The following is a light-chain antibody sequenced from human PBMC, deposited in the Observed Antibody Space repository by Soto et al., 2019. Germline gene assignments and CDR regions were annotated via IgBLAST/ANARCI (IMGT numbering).Light chain of an antibody. CDR3: GAWDSILAVWV. V-gene: IGLV1-51*01. J-gene: IGLJ3*02. CDR1: SSNIGNNY. Sequence: QSVLTQPPSVSAAPGQKVTISCSGSSSNIGNNYVSWYQQLQGTAPKLLIYVNDRRPSGIPDRFSGSKSGTSATLGITGLQNGDEADYFCGAWDSILAVWVFGGGTQLTVL. CDR2: VND.